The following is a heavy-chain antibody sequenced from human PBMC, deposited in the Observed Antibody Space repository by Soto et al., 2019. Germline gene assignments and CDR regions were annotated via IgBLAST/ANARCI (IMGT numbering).Heavy chain of an antibody. CDR3: AREDRGTLSGSYPPDASDI. CDR1: GYTFTGYY. CDR2: INPNSGGT. D-gene: IGHD1-26*01. Sequence: ASVKVSCKASGYTFTGYYMHWVRQAPGQGLEWMGWINPNSGGTNYAQKFQGWVTMTRDTSISTAYMELSRLRSDDTAVYYCAREDRGTLSGSYPPDASDIWGQGTMVTVSS. V-gene: IGHV1-2*04. J-gene: IGHJ3*02.